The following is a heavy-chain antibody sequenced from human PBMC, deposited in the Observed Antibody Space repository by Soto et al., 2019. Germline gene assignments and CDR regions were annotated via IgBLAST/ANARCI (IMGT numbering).Heavy chain of an antibody. J-gene: IGHJ4*02. V-gene: IGHV4-39*01. D-gene: IGHD3-16*01. Sequence: PSETLSLTCTVSGGSISSSSYYWGWIRQPPGKGLEWIGSIYYSGSTYYNPSLKSRVTISVDTSKNQFSLKLSSVTAADTVVFFWGGGHHLVFFAYWGRRTLDSGSS. CDR3: GGGHHLVFFAY. CDR2: IYYSGST. CDR1: GGSISSSSYY.